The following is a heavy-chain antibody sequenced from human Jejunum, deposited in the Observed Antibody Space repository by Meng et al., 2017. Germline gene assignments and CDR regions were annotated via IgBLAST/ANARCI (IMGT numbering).Heavy chain of an antibody. CDR1: GDSVSSNSAA. J-gene: IGHJ4*02. V-gene: IGHV6-1*01. D-gene: IGHD3-10*02. CDR3: ARDWGDVRGGFDF. Sequence: QVQLQQSCPGLVKPPQTLSLTCAISGDSVSSNSAAWNWLRQSPLRGLEWLGRTYYRSKYYNDYALSVKSRITINPDTSKNQFSLQLNSVTPEDAAIYYCARDWGDVRGGFDFWGQGTLVTVSS. CDR2: TYYRSKYYN.